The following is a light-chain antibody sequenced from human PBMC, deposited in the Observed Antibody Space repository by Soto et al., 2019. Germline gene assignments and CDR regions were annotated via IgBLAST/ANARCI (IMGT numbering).Light chain of an antibody. CDR1: QEIRNY. J-gene: IGKJ1*01. CDR3: QQTYDLPRT. V-gene: IGKV1-39*01. Sequence: DIQMTQSPSSLSASVGDRVTITCRASQEIRNYFNWYQQKPGKAPKLLLYATSTLQSGVPSRFSGSGSGTDFTLTITDLQPEDFASYFGQQTYDLPRTVGQGTKVEVQ. CDR2: ATS.